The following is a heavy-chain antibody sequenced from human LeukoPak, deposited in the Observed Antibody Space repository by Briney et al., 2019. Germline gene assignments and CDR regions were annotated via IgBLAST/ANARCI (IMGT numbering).Heavy chain of an antibody. D-gene: IGHD6-19*01. CDR1: GYTFTGYY. CDR3: AREMRIAVAGLPRDY. CDR2: INPNSGGT. Sequence: ASVKVSCKASGYTFTGYYIHWVRQAPGQGLEWMGWINPNSGGTNYAQKFQGRVTMTRDTSISTAYMELSRLRSDDTAVYYCAREMRIAVAGLPRDYWGQGTLVTVSS. V-gene: IGHV1-2*02. J-gene: IGHJ4*02.